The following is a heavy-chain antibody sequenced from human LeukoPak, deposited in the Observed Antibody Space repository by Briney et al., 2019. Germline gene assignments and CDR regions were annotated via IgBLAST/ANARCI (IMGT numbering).Heavy chain of an antibody. CDR2: IGTAGDT. D-gene: IGHD6-13*01. J-gene: IGHJ4*02. CDR1: GFTFSSYD. Sequence: PGGTLRLSCAASGFTFSSYDMHWVRQGTGKGLEWVSTIGTAGDTYYPGSVKGRFNIYRENAKNSLYLQMNSLRAGDTAVYYCARGPSYSREIDYWGQGTLVTVSS. V-gene: IGHV3-13*04. CDR3: ARGPSYSREIDY.